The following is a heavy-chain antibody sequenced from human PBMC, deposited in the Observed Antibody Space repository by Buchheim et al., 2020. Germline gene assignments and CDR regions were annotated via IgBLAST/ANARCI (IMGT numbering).Heavy chain of an antibody. CDR1: GGSITSSSFS. D-gene: IGHD3-22*01. J-gene: IGHJ5*02. CDR2: FYYGGNV. CDR3: ARPDWYDSSGHGWFDP. Sequence: QLQLQESGPGPMKPSETLSLTCSVSGGSITSSSFSWGWIRQPPGRGLEWIGTFYYGGNVYYNSSLNSRVTISVDTSKNQFYLELTSVTAADTAVYYCARPDWYDSSGHGWFDPWGQGAL. V-gene: IGHV4-39*01.